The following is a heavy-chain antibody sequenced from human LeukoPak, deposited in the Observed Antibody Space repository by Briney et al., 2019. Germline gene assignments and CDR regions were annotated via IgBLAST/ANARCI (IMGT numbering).Heavy chain of an antibody. J-gene: IGHJ6*02. CDR3: AKVPGYSYGYNYYGMDV. D-gene: IGHD5-18*01. CDR1: GFAFSSYA. Sequence: GGSLRLSCTASGFAFSSYAMSWVRQAPGKGLEWVSAISGSGSSTYYAHSVKGRFTISRDNSKNTLFLQMKSLRAEDTAVYYCAKVPGYSYGYNYYGMDVWGQGTTVTVSS. V-gene: IGHV3-23*01. CDR2: ISGSGSST.